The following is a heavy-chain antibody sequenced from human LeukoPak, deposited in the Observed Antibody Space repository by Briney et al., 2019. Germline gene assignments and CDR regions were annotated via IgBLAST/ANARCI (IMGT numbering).Heavy chain of an antibody. CDR2: IYTGGTT. J-gene: IGHJ4*02. V-gene: IGHV3-66*01. CDR1: GXTVSSSNY. Sequence: GGSLRLSCAASGXTVSSSNYMNWVRQAPGKELEWVSGIYTGGTTYYTDSVKGRFTISRDNPNNTLYLQMHSLRAEDTAVYYCAREISRFGIWGQGTLVTVSS. D-gene: IGHD3-16*01. CDR3: AREISRFGI.